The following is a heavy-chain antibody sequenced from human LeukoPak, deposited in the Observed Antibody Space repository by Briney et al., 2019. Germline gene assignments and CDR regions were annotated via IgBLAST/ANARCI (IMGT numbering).Heavy chain of an antibody. CDR3: ARGPGEGGSSGYYYGKPEDPAEYYFDY. Sequence: ASVKVPCKASGYTFTGYYMHWVRQAPGQGLEWMGWINPNSGGTNYAQKFQGRVTMTRDTSISTAYMELSRLRSEDTAVYYCARGPGEGGSSGYYYGKPEDPAEYYFDYWGQGTLVTVSS. J-gene: IGHJ4*02. V-gene: IGHV1-2*02. CDR1: GYTFTGYY. CDR2: INPNSGGT. D-gene: IGHD3-22*01.